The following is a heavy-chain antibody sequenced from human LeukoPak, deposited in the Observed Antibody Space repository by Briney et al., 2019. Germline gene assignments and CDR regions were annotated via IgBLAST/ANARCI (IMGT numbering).Heavy chain of an antibody. CDR3: AKNMVRGVIMSSSDY. V-gene: IGHV3-23*01. D-gene: IGHD3-10*01. J-gene: IGHJ4*02. CDR2: ISGSGGST. Sequence: GGTLRLSCAASGFTFSSYGMSWVRQAPGKGLEWVSAISGSGGSTYYADSVKGRFTISRDNSKNPLYLQMNSLRAEDTAVYYCAKNMVRGVIMSSSDYWGQGTLVTVSS. CDR1: GFTFSSYG.